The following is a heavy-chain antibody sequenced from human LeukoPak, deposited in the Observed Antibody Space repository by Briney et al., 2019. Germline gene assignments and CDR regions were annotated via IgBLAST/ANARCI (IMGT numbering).Heavy chain of an antibody. J-gene: IGHJ3*02. V-gene: IGHV3-74*01. D-gene: IGHD1-26*01. CDR2: MNSDGSLT. Sequence: GGSLRLSCAASGFTFSPYWMHWVRQAPGKGLVWVSHMNSDGSLTHYADSVKGRFTISRDNAKNTLYLQMNSLRAEDTAVYYCARGRGSPDAFDIWGQGTMVTVSS. CDR1: GFTFSPYW. CDR3: ARGRGSPDAFDI.